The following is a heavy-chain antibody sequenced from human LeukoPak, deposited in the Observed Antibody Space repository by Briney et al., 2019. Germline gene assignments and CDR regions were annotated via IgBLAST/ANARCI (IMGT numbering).Heavy chain of an antibody. D-gene: IGHD6-25*01. CDR3: AVIPADTEDWFDP. CDR2: INPNSGGT. CDR1: GYTFNGYY. Sequence: ASVKVSCKASGYTFNGYYMNWVRQAPGQGLEWMGWINPNSGGTNYAQKFQGRVTMTRDTSISTAYMELSRLRSDDTAMYYCAVIPADTEDWFDPWGQGTLVTVSS. V-gene: IGHV1-2*02. J-gene: IGHJ5*02.